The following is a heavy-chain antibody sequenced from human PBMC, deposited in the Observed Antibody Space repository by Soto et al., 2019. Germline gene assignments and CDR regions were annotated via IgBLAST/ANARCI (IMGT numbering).Heavy chain of an antibody. CDR1: GDSISSGGYS. D-gene: IGHD6-13*01. V-gene: IGHV4-61*08. J-gene: IGHJ4*02. Sequence: SETLSLTCTVSGDSISSGGYSWTWIRQSPGKGLEWIGYIYHSGSSNSNPSLKSRVTISVDTSKNQFSLKLSSVTAADTAVYYCARHSNEYRKSLDYWGQGTLVTVSS. CDR2: IYHSGSS. CDR3: ARHSNEYRKSLDY.